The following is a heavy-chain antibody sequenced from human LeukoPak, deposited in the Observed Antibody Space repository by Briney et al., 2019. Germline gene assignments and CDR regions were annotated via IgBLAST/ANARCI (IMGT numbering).Heavy chain of an antibody. Sequence: PSETLCVTRGHPGGSISSYYWCSVPPPAGKGLEWNGRIYSSGSTNYRPSIKSRVTMSVDSSENQFSLKLSSVTAAVTAVYYCARDMIFAKWYFDLWGRGTVVTLSS. CDR1: GGSISSYY. D-gene: IGHD3-16*01. J-gene: IGHJ2*01. CDR2: IYSSGST. CDR3: ARDMIFAKWYFDL. V-gene: IGHV4-4*07.